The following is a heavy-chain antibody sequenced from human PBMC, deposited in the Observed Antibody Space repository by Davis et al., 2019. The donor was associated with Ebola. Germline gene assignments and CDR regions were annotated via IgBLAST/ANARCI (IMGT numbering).Heavy chain of an antibody. CDR1: GFTFSSYW. Sequence: GESLKISCAASGFTFSSYWMSWVRQAPGKGLEWVGFIRSKAYGGTTEYAASVKGRFTISRDDSKSIAYLQMNSLKTEDTAVYYCTREDGGATDYWGQGTLVTVSS. CDR2: IRSKAYGGTT. D-gene: IGHD1-26*01. CDR3: TREDGGATDY. V-gene: IGHV3-49*04. J-gene: IGHJ4*02.